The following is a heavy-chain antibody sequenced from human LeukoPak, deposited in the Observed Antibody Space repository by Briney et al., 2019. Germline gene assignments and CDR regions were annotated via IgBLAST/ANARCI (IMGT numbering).Heavy chain of an antibody. CDR3: AREPEEFTVTRRYFDY. V-gene: IGHV3-30-3*01. CDR2: ISYDGSNK. D-gene: IGHD4-17*01. Sequence: GGSLRLSCAASGFTFSSYAMHWVRQAPGKGLEWVAVISYDGSNKYYADSVKGRFTISRDNSKNTLYLQTNSLRAEDTAVYYYAREPEEFTVTRRYFDYWGQGTLVTVSS. CDR1: GFTFSSYA. J-gene: IGHJ4*02.